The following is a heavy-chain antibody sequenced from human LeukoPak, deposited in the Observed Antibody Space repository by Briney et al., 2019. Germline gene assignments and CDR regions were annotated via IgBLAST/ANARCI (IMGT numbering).Heavy chain of an antibody. CDR1: GFTFSSYA. V-gene: IGHV3-23*01. CDR2: ISGSGGST. J-gene: IGHJ4*02. D-gene: IGHD3-3*01. CDR3: AKLFYLWRDAADY. Sequence: GESLKISCAASGFTFSSYAMSWVRQAPGKGLGWGSAISGSGGSTYYADSVKGRFTISRDNSKNTLYLQMNSLRAEDTAVYYCAKLFYLWRDAADYWGQGTLVTVSS.